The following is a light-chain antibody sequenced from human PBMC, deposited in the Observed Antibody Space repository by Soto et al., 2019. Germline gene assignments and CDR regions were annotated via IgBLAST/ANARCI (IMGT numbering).Light chain of an antibody. CDR1: QGLGDT. J-gene: IGKJ4*01. Sequence: EVVMRQSPATLSVSPGEGATLSCRDSQGLGDTLAWYQHKPGQTPRILISDTSTTPSGVPARFSGSRSGTEFTLSRSRLPSEDCAVDYGPRSNNWPLPFRGGTKVESK. V-gene: IGKV3-15*01. CDR3: PRSNNWPLP. CDR2: DTS.